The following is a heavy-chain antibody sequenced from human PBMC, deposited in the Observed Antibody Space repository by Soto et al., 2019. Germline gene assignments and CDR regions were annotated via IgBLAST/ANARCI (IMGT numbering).Heavy chain of an antibody. J-gene: IGHJ6*02. V-gene: IGHV1-69*06. Sequence: QVQLVQSGAEVKKPGSSVKVSCKASGGTFSSYAFSWVRLAPGQGLEWMGRITPISGTTNYAQKFQGRVTITADKSTSTAYLELSSLRSEDTAVYFCASCRVEQVSECYYSYSGMDVWGQGSTVTVSS. CDR2: ITPISGTT. CDR3: ASCRVEQVSECYYSYSGMDV. CDR1: GGTFSSYA. D-gene: IGHD6-13*01.